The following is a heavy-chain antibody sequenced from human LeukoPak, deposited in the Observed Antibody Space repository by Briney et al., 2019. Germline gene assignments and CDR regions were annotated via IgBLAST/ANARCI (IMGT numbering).Heavy chain of an antibody. CDR1: GGSISSYY. J-gene: IGHJ4*02. Sequence: SETLSLTCTVSGGSISSYYWSWIRQPAGKGLEWIGRIYTSGSTNYNPSLKSRVTLSVDTSKNQFSLKLSSVTAAATAVYYCARGLMISELVSAFDYWGQGTLVTVSS. CDR3: ARGLMISELVSAFDY. CDR2: IYTSGST. D-gene: IGHD2-21*01. V-gene: IGHV4-4*07.